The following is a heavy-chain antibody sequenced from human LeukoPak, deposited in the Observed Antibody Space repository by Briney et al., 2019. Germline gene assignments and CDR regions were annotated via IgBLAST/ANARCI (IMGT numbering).Heavy chain of an antibody. CDR1: GFTFSTYW. J-gene: IGHJ4*02. V-gene: IGHV3-74*01. CDR2: INSDGSST. Sequence: GGSLRLSCAASGFTFSTYWMHWVRQAPGTGLVWVSLINSDGSSTNYADSVKSRFTISRDNAKNTLYLQMNSLRAEDTAVYYCATDVPAVTIFGYWGQGTLVTVSS. CDR3: ATDVPAVTIFGY. D-gene: IGHD2-2*01.